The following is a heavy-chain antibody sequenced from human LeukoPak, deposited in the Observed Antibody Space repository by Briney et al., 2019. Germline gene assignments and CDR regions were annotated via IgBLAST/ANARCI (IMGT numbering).Heavy chain of an antibody. V-gene: IGHV3-48*03. CDR3: ARGRGGWSYFDY. Sequence: GGSLRLSCAASGFTFSSYEMNWVRQAPGKALEWVSYISSSGSTIYHADAVKGRFTISRDNAKNSLYLQMNSLRAEDTAVYYCARGRGGWSYFDYWGQGTLVTVSS. D-gene: IGHD6-19*01. J-gene: IGHJ4*02. CDR2: ISSSGSTI. CDR1: GFTFSSYE.